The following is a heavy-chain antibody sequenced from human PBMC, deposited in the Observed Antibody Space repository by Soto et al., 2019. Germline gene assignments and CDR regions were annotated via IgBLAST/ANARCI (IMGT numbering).Heavy chain of an antibody. V-gene: IGHV4-61*01. Sequence: PSETLSLTCTVSGAPVTSETHFWTWIRQPPGKGLEWIGYMYYSGITNSNPALKSRVTLSVDRSRNQFSLSLSSVTAADTAVYYCAREDMSGTYYFDDWGPGTQVTVSS. CDR2: MYYSGIT. J-gene: IGHJ4*02. CDR3: AREDMSGTYYFDD. D-gene: IGHD1-26*01. CDR1: GAPVTSETHF.